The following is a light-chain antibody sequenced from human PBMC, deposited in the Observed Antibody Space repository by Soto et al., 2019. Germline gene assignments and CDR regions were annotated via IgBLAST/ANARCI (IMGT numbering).Light chain of an antibody. Sequence: DIQMTQSPSTLSASVGDRVTITCRASQSISSWLAWYQQKPGKAPKLLIYDASSLESGVPSRFSGSGSGTEFTLTISSLQPDDFATYYCQQYNSYSPRTFGQGTKLAIK. CDR3: QQYNSYSPRT. J-gene: IGKJ2*01. CDR2: DAS. CDR1: QSISSW. V-gene: IGKV1-5*01.